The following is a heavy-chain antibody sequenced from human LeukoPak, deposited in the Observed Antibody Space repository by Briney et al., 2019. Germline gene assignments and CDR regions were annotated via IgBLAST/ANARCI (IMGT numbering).Heavy chain of an antibody. J-gene: IGHJ4*02. V-gene: IGHV4-34*11. CDR1: GGTFSGYY. D-gene: IGHD6-13*01. Sequence: SETLSLTCAVYGGTFSGYYWSWIRQPPGKGLEWIGSIYYSGSTYYNPSLKSRVTISVDTSKNQFSLKLSSVTAADTAVYYCARDGIAAAVDYWGQGTLVTVSS. CDR3: ARDGIAAAVDY. CDR2: IYYSGST.